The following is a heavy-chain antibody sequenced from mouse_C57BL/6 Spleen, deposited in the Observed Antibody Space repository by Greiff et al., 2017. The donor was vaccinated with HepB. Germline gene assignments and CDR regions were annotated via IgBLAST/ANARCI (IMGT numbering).Heavy chain of an antibody. V-gene: IGHV1-39*01. CDR3: AREVYYYGSSYFDY. Sequence: LVESGPELVKPGASVKISCKASGYSFTDYNMNWVKQSNGKSLEWIGVINPNYGTTSYNQKFKGKATLTVDQSSSTAYMQLNSLTSEDSAVYYCAREVYYYGSSYFDYWGQGTTLTVSS. J-gene: IGHJ2*01. CDR2: INPNYGTT. D-gene: IGHD1-1*01. CDR1: GYSFTDYN.